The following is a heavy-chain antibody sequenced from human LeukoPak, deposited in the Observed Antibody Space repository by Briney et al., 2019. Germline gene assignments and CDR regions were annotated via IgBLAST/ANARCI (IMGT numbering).Heavy chain of an antibody. CDR1: GGSISSSSYY. D-gene: IGHD6-13*01. CDR2: IYYSGST. J-gene: IGHJ3*02. Sequence: PSETLSLTCTVSGGSISSSSYYWGWLRQPPGTGLEWIGSIYYSGSTYYNPSLKSRVTISVDTSKNQFSLKLSSVTAADTAVYYCASLIAAALRGAFDIWGQGTMVTVSS. CDR3: ASLIAAALRGAFDI. V-gene: IGHV4-39*01.